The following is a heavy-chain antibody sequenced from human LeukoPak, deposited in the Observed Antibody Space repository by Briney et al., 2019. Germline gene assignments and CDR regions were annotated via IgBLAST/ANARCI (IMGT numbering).Heavy chain of an antibody. CDR3: ARARGGGSSGYFTDY. CDR2: INPNSGGT. CDR1: GYTFTGYY. V-gene: IGHV1-2*02. J-gene: IGHJ4*02. D-gene: IGHD6-13*01. Sequence: ASVTVSCKASGYTFTGYYMHWVRQAPGQGLEWMGWINPNSGGTNYAQKFQGGVTMTRDTSISTAYMELSSLRSEDTAVYYCARARGGGSSGYFTDYWGQGTLVTVSS.